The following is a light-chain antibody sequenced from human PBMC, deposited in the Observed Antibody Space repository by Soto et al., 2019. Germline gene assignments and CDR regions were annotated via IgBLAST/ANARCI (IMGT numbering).Light chain of an antibody. CDR3: QQYGSSPGFT. V-gene: IGKV3-20*01. CDR1: QSVSSSY. J-gene: IGKJ3*01. Sequence: EIVLTQSPGTLSLSPGERATLSCRASQSVSSSYLAWYQQKTGQAPRLLIYGASSRATGIPDRFSGSGSGTDFTLTISRLEPEDVAVYYCQQYGSSPGFTFGPGTKVDIK. CDR2: GAS.